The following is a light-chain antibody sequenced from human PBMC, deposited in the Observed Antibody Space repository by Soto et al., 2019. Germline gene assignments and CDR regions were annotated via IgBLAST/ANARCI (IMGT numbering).Light chain of an antibody. Sequence: DIQMTQSPSSVSASVGDRVTITCRASQGISDRLAWYQQKPGKAPKLLIYSASTLYSGVPSGFSGSGSGIDFTLIISNLQPEDFATYYCQQAYSFPRTFGGGTKVDIK. CDR2: SAS. J-gene: IGKJ4*01. CDR1: QGISDR. V-gene: IGKV1-12*01. CDR3: QQAYSFPRT.